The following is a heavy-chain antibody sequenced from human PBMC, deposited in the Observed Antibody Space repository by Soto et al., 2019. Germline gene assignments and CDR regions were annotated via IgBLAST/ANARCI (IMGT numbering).Heavy chain of an antibody. D-gene: IGHD3-10*01. CDR2: IYYSGST. J-gene: IGHJ4*02. Sequence: QLQLQESGPGLMKPSETLSLTCTVSGGSISSSSYYWGWIRQPPGKGLEWIGSIYYSGSTYYNPSLKSRVTISVDTSKNQFSLKLSSVTAADTAVYYCARHKTRAAILYYGSGRIDYWGQGTLVTVSS. V-gene: IGHV4-39*01. CDR3: ARHKTRAAILYYGSGRIDY. CDR1: GGSISSSSYY.